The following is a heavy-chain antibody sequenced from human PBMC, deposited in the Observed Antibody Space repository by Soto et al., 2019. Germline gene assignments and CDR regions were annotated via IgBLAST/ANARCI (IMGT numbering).Heavy chain of an antibody. CDR1: GDSVSSNSAA. Sequence: SQTLSLTCAISGDSVSSNSAAWNWIRQSPSRGLEWLGRTYYRSKWYNDYAVSVKSRITINPDTSKNQFSLHLQMNSLRAEDTAVYYCAGARSGYYLRPYYYYGMDVWGQGTTVTVSS. J-gene: IGHJ6*02. D-gene: IGHD3-3*01. CDR3: AGARSGYYLRPYYYYGMDV. V-gene: IGHV6-1*01. CDR2: TYYRSKWYN.